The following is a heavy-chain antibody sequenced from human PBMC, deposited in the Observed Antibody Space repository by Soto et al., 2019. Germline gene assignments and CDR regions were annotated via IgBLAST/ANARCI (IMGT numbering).Heavy chain of an antibody. D-gene: IGHD6-19*01. CDR2: INPNSGGT. J-gene: IGHJ3*02. CDR1: GDTFTGNY. Sequence: ASVKVSCKASGDTFTGNYIHWVRQAPGQGLEWMGWINPNSGGTSYAQNFQGRLTMTRDTSISTAYMELSRLRSDDTALYYCARVTSGWTPDDALDIWGQGTMVTVSS. V-gene: IGHV1-2*02. CDR3: ARVTSGWTPDDALDI.